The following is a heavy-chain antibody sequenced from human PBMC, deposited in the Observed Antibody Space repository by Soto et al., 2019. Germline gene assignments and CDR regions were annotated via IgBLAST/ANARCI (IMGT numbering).Heavy chain of an antibody. V-gene: IGHV1-69*13. Sequence: WASVKVSCKASGGTFSSYAISWVRQAPGQGLEWMGGIIPIFGTANYAQKFQGRVTITADESTSTAYMELSSLRSEDTAVYYCARGPLVGATRYNWFDPWGQGTLVTVS. CDR1: GGTFSSYA. CDR3: ARGPLVGATRYNWFDP. D-gene: IGHD1-26*01. J-gene: IGHJ5*02. CDR2: IIPIFGTA.